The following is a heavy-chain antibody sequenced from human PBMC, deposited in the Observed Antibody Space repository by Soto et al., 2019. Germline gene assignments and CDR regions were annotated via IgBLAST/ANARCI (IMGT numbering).Heavy chain of an antibody. CDR2: INHSGST. D-gene: IGHD2-15*01. CDR3: ARGRDIVVVVAATNSYYGMDV. V-gene: IGHV4-34*01. CDR1: GGSFSGYY. Sequence: SETLSLTCAVYGGSFSGYYWSWIRQPPGKGLEWIGEINHSGSTNYNPSLQSRVTISVDTSKNQFSLKLSSVTAADTAVYYCARGRDIVVVVAATNSYYGMDVWGQGTTVTVSS. J-gene: IGHJ6*02.